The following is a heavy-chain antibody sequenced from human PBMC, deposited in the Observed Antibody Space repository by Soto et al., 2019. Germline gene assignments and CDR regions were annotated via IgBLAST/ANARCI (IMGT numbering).Heavy chain of an antibody. CDR3: ARVGGYCSSTSCYYGMDV. CDR1: GGSISSYY. D-gene: IGHD2-2*01. V-gene: IGHV4-4*07. CDR2: IYTSGST. Sequence: SETLSLTCTVTGGSISSYYWSWIRQSAGKGLEWIGRIYTSGSTNYNPSLKSRVTMSVDTSKNQFSLKLSSVTAADKAVYYCARVGGYCSSTSCYYGMDVWGQGTTVTVSS. J-gene: IGHJ6*02.